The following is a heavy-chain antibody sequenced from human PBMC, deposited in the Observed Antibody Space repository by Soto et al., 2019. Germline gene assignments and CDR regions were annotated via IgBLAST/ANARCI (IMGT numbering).Heavy chain of an antibody. CDR1: EFTFSSYS. J-gene: IGHJ6*02. Sequence: EVQLLESGGGLVQPGGSLRLSCTASEFTFSSYSMIWVRQAPRKGLEWVSGVNGGGDITYYAGSVKGRFTISRDNSTNTPYLQMNSQRAEDTAVFYCARGHFGVAMDVWGQGTTVTVSS. CDR2: VNGGGDIT. V-gene: IGHV3-23*01. D-gene: IGHD3-3*01. CDR3: ARGHFGVAMDV.